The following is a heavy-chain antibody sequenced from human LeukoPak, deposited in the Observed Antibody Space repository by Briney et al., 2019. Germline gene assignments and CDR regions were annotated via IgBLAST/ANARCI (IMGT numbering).Heavy chain of an antibody. D-gene: IGHD6-19*01. CDR3: ARPAVAGNFDY. Sequence: ASVKVSFKASGYTFSSYGISWVRQAPGQGLEWMGWISGYNGNTNYAQNLQGRVTMTTDTSTSTAYMELRSLRSDDTAVYYCARPAVAGNFDYWGQGTLVTVSS. CDR1: GYTFSSYG. V-gene: IGHV1-18*01. J-gene: IGHJ4*02. CDR2: ISGYNGNT.